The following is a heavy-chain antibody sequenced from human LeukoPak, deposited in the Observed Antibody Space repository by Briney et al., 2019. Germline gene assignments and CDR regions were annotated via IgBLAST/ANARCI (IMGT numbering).Heavy chain of an antibody. J-gene: IGHJ4*02. CDR2: IIPIFGTA. Sequence: SVKVSCKASGGTFSSYAISWVRQAPGQGLEWMGGIIPIFGTANYAQKLQGRVTMTTDTSTSTAYTELRSLRSDGTAVYYCARDRVPQGVLVDYWGQGTLVTVSS. CDR1: GGTFSSYA. CDR3: ARDRVPQGVLVDY. D-gene: IGHD4/OR15-4a*01. V-gene: IGHV1-69*05.